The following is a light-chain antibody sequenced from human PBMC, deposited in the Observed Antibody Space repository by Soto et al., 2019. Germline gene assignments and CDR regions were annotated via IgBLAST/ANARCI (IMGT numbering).Light chain of an antibody. Sequence: QSALTQPASVSGSPGQSITISCTKTSSDVGSYNLVSWYQQHPGKAPKLLIYEGSKRPSGVSNRFSGSKSGNTASLTISGLQAEDEADYYCSSYALSSPWIFGGGTKVTVL. CDR1: SSDVGSYNL. CDR3: SSYALSSPWI. CDR2: EGS. V-gene: IGLV2-23*01. J-gene: IGLJ2*01.